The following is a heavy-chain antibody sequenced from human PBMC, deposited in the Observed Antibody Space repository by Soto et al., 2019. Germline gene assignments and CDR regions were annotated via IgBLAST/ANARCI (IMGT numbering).Heavy chain of an antibody. Sequence: PGGSLRLSCAASGFTVSSNYMSCVRQAPGKGLEWVSVIYSGGSTYYADSVKGRFTISRDNSKNTLYLQMNSLRAEDTAVYYCARDLIIPYYDSSGYHLVWGQGTLVTVSS. V-gene: IGHV3-53*01. D-gene: IGHD3-22*01. CDR1: GFTVSSNY. CDR2: IYSGGST. J-gene: IGHJ4*02. CDR3: ARDLIIPYYDSSGYHLV.